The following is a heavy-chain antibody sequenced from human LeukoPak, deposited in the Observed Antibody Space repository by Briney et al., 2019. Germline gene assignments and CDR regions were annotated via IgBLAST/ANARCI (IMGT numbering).Heavy chain of an antibody. D-gene: IGHD3-3*01. V-gene: IGHV3-30*19. J-gene: IGHJ6*02. CDR3: ARDRRYDFWSGYYRYYYYGMDV. CDR2: IWYDGSNK. CDR1: GFTFSSYG. Sequence: GGSLRLSCAASGFTFSSYGMPWVRQAPGKGLEWVAVIWYDGSNKYYADSVKGRFTISRDNSKNTLYLQMNSLRAEDTAVYYCARDRRYDFWSGYYRYYYYGMDVWGQGTTVTVSS.